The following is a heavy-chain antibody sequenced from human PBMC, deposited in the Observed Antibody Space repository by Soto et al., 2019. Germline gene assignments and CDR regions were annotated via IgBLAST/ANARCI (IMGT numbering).Heavy chain of an antibody. Sequence: EAQLVESGGGLVKPGGSLRLGCEVSGFTVGSAWMNWVRQAPGKGLVWVGRIKSKVDGGTTDYAEPVKGRFTISIDDSNNTLYLQMQSLNSQDTAVYYFSSAPQRALPAEKARSWGQGPLVTVSS. CDR2: IKSKVDGGTT. D-gene: IGHD3-3*01. V-gene: IGHV3-15*07. CDR3: SSAPQRALPAEKARS. J-gene: IGHJ5*02. CDR1: GFTVGSAW.